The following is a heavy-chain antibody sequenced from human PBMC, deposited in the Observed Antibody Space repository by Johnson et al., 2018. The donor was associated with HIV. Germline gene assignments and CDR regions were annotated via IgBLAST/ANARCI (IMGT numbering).Heavy chain of an antibody. D-gene: IGHD4-23*01. CDR2: ISGSGGST. Sequence: VQLVESGGGVVQPGRSLRLSCAAPEFTFNDYYMGWIRQAPGKGLEWVSAISGSGGSTYYADSVKGRFTISRDNSKNTLSLQMNSLRVEDTAMYYCAKARSLLDYGGFDAFDIWGQGTLVIVSS. CDR1: EFTFNDYY. CDR3: AKARSLLDYGGFDAFDI. J-gene: IGHJ3*02. V-gene: IGHV3-23*04.